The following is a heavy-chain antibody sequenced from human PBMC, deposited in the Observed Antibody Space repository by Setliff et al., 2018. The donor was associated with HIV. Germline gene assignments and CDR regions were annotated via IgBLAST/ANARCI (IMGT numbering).Heavy chain of an antibody. V-gene: IGHV4-34*01. J-gene: IGHJ6*02. CDR1: NGSFSGYF. Sequence: SETLSLTCTVSNGSFSGYFWHWVRQAPGRGLEWIGAVNHGGETNYNPSLESRATISADTSKRQFALALSSVTAADTAVYYCARDGPDCSSTKCYAQDYYYYGMDVWGQGTTVTVSS. D-gene: IGHD2-2*01. CDR2: VNHGGET. CDR3: ARDGPDCSSTKCYAQDYYYYGMDV.